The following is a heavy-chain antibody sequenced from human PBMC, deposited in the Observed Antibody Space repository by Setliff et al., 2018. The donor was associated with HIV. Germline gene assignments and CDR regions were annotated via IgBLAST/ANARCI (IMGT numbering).Heavy chain of an antibody. CDR1: GGSLSGYY. CDR2: VSHTGST. Sequence: SETLSLTCAVYGGSLSGYYWRWIPQPPGEGLEWIGDVSHTGSTDYNPSLKSRITISADTPKNQFSLKLSSVTAADTAVYYCAREGTYSGTYWVRRVASFDIWGQGTMVTVSS. V-gene: IGHV4-34*01. J-gene: IGHJ3*02. CDR3: AREGTYSGTYWVRRVASFDI. D-gene: IGHD1-26*01.